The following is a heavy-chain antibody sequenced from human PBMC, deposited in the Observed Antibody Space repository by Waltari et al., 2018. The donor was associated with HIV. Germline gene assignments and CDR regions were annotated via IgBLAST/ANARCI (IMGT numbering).Heavy chain of an antibody. D-gene: IGHD3-22*01. CDR1: GFAVINNY. V-gene: IGHV3-53*01. Sequence: EVQLVESGGGLIQPGGSLRPACAASGFAVINNYMSGVRPAPGKGLEWVSLIYSNATTYYADSVKGRFTISRDNSKNTLYLQMNSLRADDTAVYFCATVLVRTSWVITTAPFDYWGQGTLDTVSS. J-gene: IGHJ4*02. CDR2: IYSNATT. CDR3: ATVLVRTSWVITTAPFDY.